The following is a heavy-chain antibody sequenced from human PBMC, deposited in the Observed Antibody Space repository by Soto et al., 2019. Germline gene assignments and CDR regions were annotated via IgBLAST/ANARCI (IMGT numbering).Heavy chain of an antibody. V-gene: IGHV3-23*01. CDR3: ARVGRGFSDY. CDR2: ISGSGSST. D-gene: IGHD3-10*01. Sequence: VQLLRSGGGLVQPGESLRLSCAASGFTFTSYAMSWVRQAPGKGLEWVSSISGSGSSTYYADSVKGRFSISRDNSKNTLYLQINSLRAEDTAVYYCARVGRGFSDYCGQGTLVSVSS. J-gene: IGHJ4*02. CDR1: GFTFTSYA.